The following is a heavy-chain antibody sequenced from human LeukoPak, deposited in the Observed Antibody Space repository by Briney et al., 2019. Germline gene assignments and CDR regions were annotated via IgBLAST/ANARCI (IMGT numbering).Heavy chain of an antibody. D-gene: IGHD2-15*01. CDR3: ARGGCSGGSCYSSIEYYYYYMDV. CDR2: IYTSGST. Sequence: SETLSLTCTVSGGSISSYYWSWIRQPAGKGLEWIGRIYTSGSTNYNPSLKSRVTMSVDTSKNQFSLKLSSVTATDTAVYYCARGGCSGGSCYSSIEYYYYYMDVWGKGTTVTVSS. J-gene: IGHJ6*03. CDR1: GGSISSYY. V-gene: IGHV4-4*07.